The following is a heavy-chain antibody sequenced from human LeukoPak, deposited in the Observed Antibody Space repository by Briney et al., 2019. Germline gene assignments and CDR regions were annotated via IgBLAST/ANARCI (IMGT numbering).Heavy chain of an antibody. CDR1: GYSFTSYW. CDR2: IYPGDSDT. D-gene: IGHD6-19*01. J-gene: IGHJ4*02. Sequence: GESLKISCKGSGYSFTSYWIGWVRQMPGKGLEWMGIIYPGDSDTRYSPSFQGQVTLSADKSISTAYLQWSSLKASDTAMYYCARQGQWRVSEIDYWGQGTLVTVSS. V-gene: IGHV5-51*01. CDR3: ARQGQWRVSEIDY.